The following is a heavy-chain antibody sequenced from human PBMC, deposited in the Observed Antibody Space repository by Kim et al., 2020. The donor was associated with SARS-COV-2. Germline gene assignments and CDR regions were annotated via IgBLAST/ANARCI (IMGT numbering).Heavy chain of an antibody. Sequence: SVKVSCKASGGTFSSYAISWVRQAPGQGLEWMGGIIPIFGTANYAQKFQGRVTITADESTSTAYMELSSLRSEDTAVYYCAGNDYGDYLGGVQHWGQGTLVTVSS. J-gene: IGHJ1*01. CDR1: GGTFSSYA. CDR3: AGNDYGDYLGGVQH. D-gene: IGHD4-17*01. CDR2: IIPIFGTA. V-gene: IGHV1-69*13.